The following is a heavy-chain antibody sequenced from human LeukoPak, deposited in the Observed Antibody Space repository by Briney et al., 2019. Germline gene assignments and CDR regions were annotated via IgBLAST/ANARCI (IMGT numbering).Heavy chain of an antibody. CDR1: GGSISSYY. J-gene: IGHJ4*02. CDR3: AREYTLYRSGWFLDY. Sequence: SETLSLTCTVSGGSISSYYWSWIRQPPGKGLEWIGYIYYSGSTNYNPSLKSRVTISVDTSKNQFSLKLSSVTAADTAVFYCAREYTLYRSGWFLDYWGQGTVVTVSS. V-gene: IGHV4-59*12. D-gene: IGHD6-19*01. CDR2: IYYSGST.